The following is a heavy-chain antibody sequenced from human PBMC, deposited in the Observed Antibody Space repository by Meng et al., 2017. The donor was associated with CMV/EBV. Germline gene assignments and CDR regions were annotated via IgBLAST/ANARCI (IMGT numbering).Heavy chain of an antibody. Sequence: GESLKISCAASGFTFSSYSMNWVRQAPGKGLEWVSSISSSSYIYYADSVKGRFTISRDNAKNSLYLQMNSLRAEDTAVYYCARDYPGSGWYGGIFDYWGQGTLVTVSS. CDR2: ISSSSYI. V-gene: IGHV3-21*01. D-gene: IGHD6-19*01. CDR1: GFTFSSYS. CDR3: ARDYPGSGWYGGIFDY. J-gene: IGHJ4*02.